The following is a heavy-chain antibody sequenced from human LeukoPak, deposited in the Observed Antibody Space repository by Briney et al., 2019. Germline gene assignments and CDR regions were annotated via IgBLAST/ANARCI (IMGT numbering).Heavy chain of an antibody. J-gene: IGHJ4*02. CDR2: IYYSGST. D-gene: IGHD3-22*01. CDR1: GGSISNHY. V-gene: IGHV4-59*05. CDR3: ARLLSGSGYLFDY. Sequence: SETLSLTCSVSGGSISNHYWSWIRQPPGKGLEWIGSIYYSGSTYYNPSLKSRVTISVDTSKNQFSLKLSSVTAADTAVYYCARLLSGSGYLFDYWGQGTLVTVSS.